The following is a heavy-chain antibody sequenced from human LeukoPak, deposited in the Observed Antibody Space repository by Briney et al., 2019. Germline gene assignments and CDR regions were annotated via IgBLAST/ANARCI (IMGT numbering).Heavy chain of an antibody. CDR2: ISKDGSDT. CDR3: SRDHYYSSGTYFDY. CDR1: RFTFSSYA. V-gene: IGHV3-30-3*01. J-gene: IGHJ4*02. D-gene: IGHD3-10*01. Sequence: GGSLRLSCAASRFTFSSYAMHWVRQAPGKGLEWVAVISKDGSDTDFADSVKGRFTIFRDNSMSMLYLQMNSLRSEDTAVYYCSRDHYYSSGTYFDYWGQGTLVTVSS.